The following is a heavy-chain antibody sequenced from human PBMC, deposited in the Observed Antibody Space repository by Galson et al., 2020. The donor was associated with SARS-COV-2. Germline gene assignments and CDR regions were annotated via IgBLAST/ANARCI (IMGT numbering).Heavy chain of an antibody. D-gene: IGHD5-12*01. CDR3: AQSGVGTIRDFDC. CDR2: ILISGFST. J-gene: IGHJ4*02. V-gene: IGHV3-23*01. Sequence: GGSLRLPCTASGITFSNYAMSWVRQAPGKGLEWVSTILISGFSTHYADPVKGRFTITRDNSENTLSLQMDSLRFYDTAVYYCAQSGVGTIRDFDCWGQGTLVTVSS. CDR1: GITFSNYA.